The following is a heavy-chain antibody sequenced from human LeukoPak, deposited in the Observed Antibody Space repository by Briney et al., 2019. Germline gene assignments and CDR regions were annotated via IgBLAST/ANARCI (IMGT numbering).Heavy chain of an antibody. V-gene: IGHV1-18*01. Sequence: GASVKVSCKASGYTFTSYGISWVRQAPGQGLAWMGWMSAYNGNTNYAQKLQGRVTMTTDTSTSTAYMELRSLRSDDTAVYYCARFCGGDCYTLFDYWGQGTLVTVSS. J-gene: IGHJ4*02. D-gene: IGHD2-21*02. CDR1: GYTFTSYG. CDR2: MSAYNGNT. CDR3: ARFCGGDCYTLFDY.